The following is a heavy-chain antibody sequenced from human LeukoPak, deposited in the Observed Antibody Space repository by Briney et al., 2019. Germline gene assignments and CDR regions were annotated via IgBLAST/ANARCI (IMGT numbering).Heavy chain of an antibody. D-gene: IGHD7-27*01. J-gene: IGHJ3*02. V-gene: IGHV3-20*04. CDR3: ASRTWGISTFDI. Sequence: GGSLRLSCAASGFIFDNYGMNWVRQAPGKGLEWVSGINWNGGSTAYADSVKGRFTISRDNAKNSLFLQMNSLRAEDTALYYCASRTWGISTFDIWGEGTMVTVSS. CDR2: INWNGGST. CDR1: GFIFDNYG.